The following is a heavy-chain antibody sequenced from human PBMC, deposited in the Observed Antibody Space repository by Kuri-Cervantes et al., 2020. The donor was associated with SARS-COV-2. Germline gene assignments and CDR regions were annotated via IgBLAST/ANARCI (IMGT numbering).Heavy chain of an antibody. V-gene: IGHV4-34*01. CDR2: INHSRST. J-gene: IGHJ6*02. CDR3: AGPRTMGYCSSTSCLSSYYYYGMDV. CDR1: GGSYSGYY. Sequence: SQTLSLTCAVYGGSYSGYYWSWIRQPPGKGLEWFGEINHSRSTNYNPSLKSRVTISVDTSKNQFSLKLSSVTAADTAVYYCAGPRTMGYCSSTSCLSSYYYYGMDVWGQGTTVTVSS. D-gene: IGHD2-2*01.